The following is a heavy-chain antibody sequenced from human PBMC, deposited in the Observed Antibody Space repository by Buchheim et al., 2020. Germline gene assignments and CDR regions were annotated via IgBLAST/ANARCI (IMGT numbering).Heavy chain of an antibody. Sequence: QVQLVESGGGVVQPGRSLRLSCAASGFTFSSYGMHWVRQAPGKGLEWVAVISYDGSNKYYADSVKGRFTISRDNSKNTLYLQMNSLRAEDTAVYYCAKDLMKLQIAVAGGGSDYWGQGTL. V-gene: IGHV3-30*18. CDR3: AKDLMKLQIAVAGGGSDY. J-gene: IGHJ4*02. CDR1: GFTFSSYG. D-gene: IGHD6-19*01. CDR2: ISYDGSNK.